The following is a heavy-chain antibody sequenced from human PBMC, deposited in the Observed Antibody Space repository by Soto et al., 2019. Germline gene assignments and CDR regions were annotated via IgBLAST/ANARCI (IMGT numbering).Heavy chain of an antibody. J-gene: IGHJ6*03. D-gene: IGHD3-9*01. Sequence: GGSLRLSCAASGFTFSSYGMHWVRQAPGKGLEWVAVISYDGSNKYYADSVKGRFTISRDNSKNTLYLQMNSLRAEDTAVYYCAKEGILTGYPTFYYMDVWGKGTTVTVSS. V-gene: IGHV3-30*18. CDR2: ISYDGSNK. CDR1: GFTFSSYG. CDR3: AKEGILTGYPTFYYMDV.